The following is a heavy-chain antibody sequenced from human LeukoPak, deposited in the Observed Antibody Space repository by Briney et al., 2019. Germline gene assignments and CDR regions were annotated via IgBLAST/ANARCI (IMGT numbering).Heavy chain of an antibody. CDR3: ARGYRRVATIRVVETHIDY. D-gene: IGHD5-12*01. J-gene: IGHJ4*02. CDR1: GGSFSGYY. Sequence: SETLSLTCAVYGGSFSGYYGSLVRQPSGEGLEWVGEINHSGSTNYSPYLTSRVTRSVDTSKNQFSLKLSSVTAADTAVYYCARGYRRVATIRVVETHIDYWGQGTLVTVSS. V-gene: IGHV4-34*01. CDR2: INHSGST.